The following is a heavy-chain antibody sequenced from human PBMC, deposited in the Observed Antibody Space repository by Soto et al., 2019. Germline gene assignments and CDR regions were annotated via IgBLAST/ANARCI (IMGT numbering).Heavy chain of an antibody. CDR1: GYTFTSHA. J-gene: IGHJ3*02. CDR2: INAGNGNT. D-gene: IGHD2-2*01. V-gene: IGHV1-3*01. Sequence: ASVKVSCKASGYTFTSHAMHWVRQAPGQRLEWMGWINAGNGNTKYSQKLQGRVTITRDTSASTAYMELSSLRSEDTAVYYCATPKNCSSTSCYFWSVFDISRQGTMVTVSS. CDR3: ATPKNCSSTSCYFWSVFDI.